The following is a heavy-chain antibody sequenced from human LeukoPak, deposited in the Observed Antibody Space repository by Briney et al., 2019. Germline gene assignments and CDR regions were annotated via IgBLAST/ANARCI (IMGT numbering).Heavy chain of an antibody. CDR3: ARERRDIVVVVGSYGMDV. CDR1: GGSISSSSYY. CDR2: IYYSGST. J-gene: IGHJ6*02. Sequence: PSETLSLTCTVSGGSISSSSYYWGWIRQPPGKGLEWIGSIYYSGSTYYNPSLKSRVTISVDTSKNQFSLKLSSVTAADTAVYYCARERRDIVVVVGSYGMDVWGQRTTVTVSS. V-gene: IGHV4-39*07. D-gene: IGHD2-15*01.